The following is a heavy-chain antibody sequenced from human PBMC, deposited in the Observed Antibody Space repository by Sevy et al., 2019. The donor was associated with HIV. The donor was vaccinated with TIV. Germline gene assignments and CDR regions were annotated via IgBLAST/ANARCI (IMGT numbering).Heavy chain of an antibody. V-gene: IGHV3-30*02. J-gene: IGHJ4*02. CDR2: IQYDGSNK. CDR3: VKEGGGEGGDH. CDR1: GFSYSSYG. Sequence: GGSLRLSCAASGFSYSSYGMHWVRQAPGKGLEWVAYIQYDGSNKDYADSVKGRFTISRDNSKNTRDMQMKSRRVEDTAVYYCVKEGGGEGGDHWGQGTLVTVSS. D-gene: IGHD2-21*01.